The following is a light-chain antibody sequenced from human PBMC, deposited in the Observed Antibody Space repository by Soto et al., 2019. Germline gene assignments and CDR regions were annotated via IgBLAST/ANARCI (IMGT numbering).Light chain of an antibody. Sequence: EIVLTQSPATLSLSPGERATLSCRASKSVSSYLAWYQQRPGQAPRLLIYVASNRASGIPARFRGSGSGTDFTLTISSLEPEDFAGYYWQQRSNWPPFCQGTRLEIK. CDR1: KSVSSY. V-gene: IGKV3-11*01. J-gene: IGKJ5*01. CDR3: QQRSNWPP. CDR2: VAS.